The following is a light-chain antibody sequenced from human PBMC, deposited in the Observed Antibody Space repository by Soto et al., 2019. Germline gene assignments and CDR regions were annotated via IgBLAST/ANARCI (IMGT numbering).Light chain of an antibody. Sequence: QSVLTQPASVSGSPGQSITISCTGTSSDVGSYNLVSWYQQHTGKSPKLMIYEGSKRPSGVSNRFSGSKSGNTASLTISGLQAEDEADYYCCSYSGSSTVVVFGGGTKVTVL. CDR2: EGS. V-gene: IGLV2-23*03. CDR3: CSYSGSSTVVV. J-gene: IGLJ2*01. CDR1: SSDVGSYNL.